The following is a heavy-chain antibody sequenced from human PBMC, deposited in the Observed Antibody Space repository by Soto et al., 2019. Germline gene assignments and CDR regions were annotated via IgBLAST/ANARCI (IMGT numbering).Heavy chain of an antibody. CDR1: GGSVSSGSYY. V-gene: IGHV4-61*01. J-gene: IGHJ6*02. CDR2: IYNSGST. Sequence: SETLSLTCTVSGGSVSSGSYYWSWIRQPPGKGLEWIGYIYNSGSTNYNPSIKSRVNISVDTSKNKYSMKLSSVTAADTAVYYCARVSGSYYYGMDVWGQGTTVTVSS. D-gene: IGHD3-10*01. CDR3: ARVSGSYYYGMDV.